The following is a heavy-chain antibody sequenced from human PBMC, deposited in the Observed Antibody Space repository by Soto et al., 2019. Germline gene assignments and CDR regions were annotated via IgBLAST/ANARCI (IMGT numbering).Heavy chain of an antibody. CDR2: VRSETYGGST. Sequence: GGSLRLSCSASGFVFGDYAVTWVRQAPGKGLEWVGVVRSETYGGSTEYAASVKGRFRISRDDSESIAYLQMTNLKTKDTAVYYCTRGRGTSGWYADYWGKGIRVTVSS. CDR3: TRGRGTSGWYADY. D-gene: IGHD6-13*01. V-gene: IGHV3-49*04. J-gene: IGHJ4*02. CDR1: GFVFGDYA.